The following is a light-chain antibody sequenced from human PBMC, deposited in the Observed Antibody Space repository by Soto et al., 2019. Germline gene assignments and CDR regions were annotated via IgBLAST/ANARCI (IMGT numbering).Light chain of an antibody. J-gene: IGLJ2*01. V-gene: IGLV2-14*01. CDR1: SSDVGGYNY. CDR2: DVS. CDR3: SSYTSSSTLV. Sequence: QSALTQPASASGSPGQSITISCTGTSSDVGGYNYVSWYQQHPGKAPKLMIYDVSNRPSGVSNRCSDSKSGNTASLTSSGLQDEDEADYYCSSYTSSSTLVFGGGTQLTVL.